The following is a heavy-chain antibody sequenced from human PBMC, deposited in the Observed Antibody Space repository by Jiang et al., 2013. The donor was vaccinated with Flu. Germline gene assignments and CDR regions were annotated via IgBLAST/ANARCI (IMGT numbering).Heavy chain of an antibody. V-gene: IGHV3-74*01. Sequence: VQLVESGGGLVQPGGSLRLSCAASGFTLRNYWMHWVRQTPGKGLVWVSHINNEGTVTTYADSVKGRFTISRDNAKNTLYLQMNSLRVEDTAVYYCGRDSQYGMDVWGQGTTVTVSS. CDR1: GFTLRNYW. CDR3: GRDSQYGMDV. CDR2: INNEGTVT. J-gene: IGHJ6*02.